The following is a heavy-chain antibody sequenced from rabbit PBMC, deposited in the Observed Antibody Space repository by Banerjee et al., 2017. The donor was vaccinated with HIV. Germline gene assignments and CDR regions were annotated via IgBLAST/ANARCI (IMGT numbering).Heavy chain of an antibody. Sequence: QEQLVESGGGLVQPEGSLTLTCTASGFSFSSSDYMCWVRPAPGKGLEWIACIYAGWSGCASFPLLANFLFSISKTSSSPVSLPMTSLPAAVTSNCFCASSSGWTLGLNLWGPGTLVTVS. CDR3: ASSSGWTLGLNL. CDR1: GFSFSSSDY. D-gene: IGHD4-1*01. J-gene: IGHJ4*01. V-gene: IGHV1S45*01. CDR2: IYAGWSGCA.